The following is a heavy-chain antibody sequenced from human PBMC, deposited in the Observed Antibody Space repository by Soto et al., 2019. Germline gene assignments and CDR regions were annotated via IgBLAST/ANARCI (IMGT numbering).Heavy chain of an antibody. D-gene: IGHD5-18*01. Sequence: ASVNVSCKASGYTFTSYDINWVRQAPGQGLEWMGWISAYNGNTNYAQKLQGRVTMTTDTSTSTAYMELSSLRSEDTAVYYCARGLNGYLHYFDYWGQGTLVTVSS. J-gene: IGHJ4*02. CDR1: GYTFTSYD. CDR2: ISAYNGNT. V-gene: IGHV1-18*01. CDR3: ARGLNGYLHYFDY.